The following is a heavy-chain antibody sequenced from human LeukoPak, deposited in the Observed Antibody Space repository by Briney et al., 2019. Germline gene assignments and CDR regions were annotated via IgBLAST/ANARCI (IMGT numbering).Heavy chain of an antibody. V-gene: IGHV3-21*01. CDR1: GXTFSSYS. CDR2: ISSSSSYI. D-gene: IGHD1-14*01. Sequence: GGSLRLSCAASGXTFSSYSMNWVRQAPGKGLEWVSSISSSSSYIYYADSVKGRFTISRDNAKNSLYLQMNSLRAEDTAVYYCARDPLGNPDAFDIWGQGTMVTVSS. J-gene: IGHJ3*02. CDR3: ARDPLGNPDAFDI.